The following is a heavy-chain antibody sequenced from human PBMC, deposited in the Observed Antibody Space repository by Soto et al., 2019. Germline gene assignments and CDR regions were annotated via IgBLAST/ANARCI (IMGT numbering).Heavy chain of an antibody. CDR2: IYYSGST. CDR1: GGSISSSSYY. D-gene: IGHD3-10*01. J-gene: IGHJ5*02. Sequence: SETLSLTCTVSGGSISSSSYYWGWIRQPPGKGLEWIGSIYYSGSTYYNPSLKSRVTISVDTSKNQFSLKLSSVTAADTAVYYCARHVHYGSGAWFDPWGQGTLVTVSS. V-gene: IGHV4-39*01. CDR3: ARHVHYGSGAWFDP.